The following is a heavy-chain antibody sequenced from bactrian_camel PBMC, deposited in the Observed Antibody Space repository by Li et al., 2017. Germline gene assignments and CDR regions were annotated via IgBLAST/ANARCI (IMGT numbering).Heavy chain of an antibody. Sequence: QLVESGGGSVQTGGSLRLSCAVSGYTAISYCMSWFRQAPGKGLEWVSGISNGAGTTYYPDSVKGRFTISRDNAKKMLYLQLNSLKTEDTAVYYCVSGGNLYLAFDYWGQGTQVTVS. V-gene: IGHV3S28*01. D-gene: IGHD2*01. CDR3: VSGGNLYLAFDY. CDR1: GYTAISYC. J-gene: IGHJ6*01. CDR2: ISNGAGTT.